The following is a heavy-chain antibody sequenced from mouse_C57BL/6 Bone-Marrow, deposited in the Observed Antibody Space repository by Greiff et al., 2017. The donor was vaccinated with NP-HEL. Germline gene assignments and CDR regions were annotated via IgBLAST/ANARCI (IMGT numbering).Heavy chain of an antibody. V-gene: IGHV2-6*01. CDR2: IWGVGST. CDR3: ARAGGNYAMDY. CDR1: GFSLTSYG. Sequence: VKVIESGPGLVAPSQSLSITCTVSGFSLTSYGVDWVRQSPGKGLEWLGVIWGVGSTNYNSALKSRLSISKDNSKSQVFLKMNSLQTDDTAMYYCARAGGNYAMDYWGQGTSVTVSS. J-gene: IGHJ4*01.